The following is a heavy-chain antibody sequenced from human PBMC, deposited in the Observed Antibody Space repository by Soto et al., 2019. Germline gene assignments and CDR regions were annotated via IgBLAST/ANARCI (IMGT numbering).Heavy chain of an antibody. V-gene: IGHV1-18*01. CDR2: ISAYNGNT. CDR1: GYTFTSYG. Sequence: ASVKVSCKASGYTFTSYGISWVRQAPGQGLEWMGWISAYNGNTNYAQKLQGRVTMTTDTSTSTAYMELRSLSSDDTAVYYCAIAAAGTVADDAFDIWGQGTMVTVSS. CDR3: AIAAAGTVADDAFDI. D-gene: IGHD6-13*01. J-gene: IGHJ3*02.